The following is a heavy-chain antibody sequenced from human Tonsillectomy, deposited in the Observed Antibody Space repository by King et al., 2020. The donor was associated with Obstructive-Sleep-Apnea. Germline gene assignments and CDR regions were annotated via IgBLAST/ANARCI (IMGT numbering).Heavy chain of an antibody. Sequence: QLQESGPGLVKPSQTLSLTCTVSGGSISSGDYFWSWIRQPPGKGLEWIGHIYYSGSTYYNPSLKSRLIMAVDTSNNQFSLKLNSVIAADTAVYFCARVERATYYYDSSGYPNWFDPWGQGTLVTVSS. CDR2: IYYSGST. CDR1: GGSISSGDYF. D-gene: IGHD3-22*01. CDR3: ARVERATYYYDSSGYPNWFDP. V-gene: IGHV4-30-4*01. J-gene: IGHJ5*02.